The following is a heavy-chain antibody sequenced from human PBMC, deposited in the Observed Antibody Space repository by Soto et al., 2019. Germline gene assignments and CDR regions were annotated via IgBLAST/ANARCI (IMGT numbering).Heavy chain of an antibody. CDR2: ISYSGST. Sequence: SETLSLTCTVSGGSISSSSYYWGWIRQPPGKGLEWIGSISYSGSTYYNPSLKSRVTISVDTSKNQFSLKLSSVTAADTAVYYCARSNLLGHHFDIWAQGKM. V-gene: IGHV4-39*01. CDR3: ARSNLLGHHFDI. D-gene: IGHD3-16*01. J-gene: IGHJ3*02. CDR1: GGSISSSSYY.